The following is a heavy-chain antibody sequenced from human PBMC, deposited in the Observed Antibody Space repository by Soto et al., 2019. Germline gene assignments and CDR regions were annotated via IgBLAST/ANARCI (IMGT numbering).Heavy chain of an antibody. CDR3: ARVHVMVVAGSTFDY. CDR2: IYHGGTT. D-gene: IGHD6-19*01. V-gene: IGHV4-38-2*02. CDR1: GYSVSSGSY. Sequence: SETLSLTCNVSGYSVSSGSYWGWIRQPPGKGPEWIASIYHGGTTFYNPSLKSRISISVDTAHNRISLKLRSVTAADTAVYYCARVHVMVVAGSTFDYWGHGTLVTVSS. J-gene: IGHJ4*01.